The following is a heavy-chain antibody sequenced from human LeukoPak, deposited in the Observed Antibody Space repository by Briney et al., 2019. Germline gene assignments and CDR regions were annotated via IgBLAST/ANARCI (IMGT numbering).Heavy chain of an antibody. Sequence: GASVKVSCKASGYTFTGYYMHWVRQAPGQGLEWMGWINPNSGGTNYAQKFQGRVTMTRDTSISTAYMELSRLRSDDTAVYYCASPKGYSSGWYVADDAFDIWGQGTMVTVSS. CDR2: INPNSGGT. D-gene: IGHD6-19*01. J-gene: IGHJ3*02. CDR1: GYTFTGYY. V-gene: IGHV1-2*02. CDR3: ASPKGYSSGWYVADDAFDI.